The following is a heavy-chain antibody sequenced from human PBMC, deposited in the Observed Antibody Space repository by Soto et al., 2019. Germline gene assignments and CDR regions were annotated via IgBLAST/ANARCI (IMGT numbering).Heavy chain of an antibody. J-gene: IGHJ4*02. CDR3: AKDRGYDIIHPDY. CDR1: GFTFDDYA. CDR2: ISWNSGSI. V-gene: IGHV3-9*01. D-gene: IGHD3-9*01. Sequence: EVQLVESGGGLVQPGRSLRLSCAASGFTFDDYAMHWVRQAPGKGLEWVSGISWNSGSIGYADSVKGRFTISRDNAKNSLYLQMNSLRAEDTALYYCAKDRGYDIIHPDYWGQGTLVTVSS.